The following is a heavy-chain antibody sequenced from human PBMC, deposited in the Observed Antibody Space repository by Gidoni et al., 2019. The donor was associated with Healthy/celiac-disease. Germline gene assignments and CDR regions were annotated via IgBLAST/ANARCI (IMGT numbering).Heavy chain of an antibody. V-gene: IGHV3-9*01. CDR3: AKGPIFGVVQTSYYFDY. CDR2: ISWNSGSI. Sequence: EVQLVESGGGLVQPGRSLRLYWAASGFTFDDYAMHWVRQAPGKGLEWVSGISWNSGSIGYADSVKGRFTISRDNAKNSLYLQMNSLRAEDTALYYCAKGPIFGVVQTSYYFDYWGQGTLVTVSS. D-gene: IGHD3-3*01. J-gene: IGHJ4*02. CDR1: GFTFDDYA.